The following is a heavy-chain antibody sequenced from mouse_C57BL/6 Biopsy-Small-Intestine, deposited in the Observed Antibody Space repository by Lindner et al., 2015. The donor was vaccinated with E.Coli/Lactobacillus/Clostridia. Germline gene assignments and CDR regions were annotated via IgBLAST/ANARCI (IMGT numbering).Heavy chain of an antibody. CDR1: GYTFSNYA. CDR3: ARLYSSGWPLENPDY. V-gene: IGHV1-14*01. D-gene: IGHD2-12*01. Sequence: SVKVSCKASGYTFSNYAITWVRQAPGQGLEWMGWVSAYNGVTQYPPKVHGRVTMSTDTSTSTAYMELRSLRSDDTAVYYCARLYSSGWPLENPDYWGQGTLLTVSS. J-gene: IGHJ2*01. CDR2: VSAYNGVT.